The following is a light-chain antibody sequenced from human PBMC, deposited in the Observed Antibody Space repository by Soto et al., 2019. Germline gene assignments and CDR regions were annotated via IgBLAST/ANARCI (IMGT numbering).Light chain of an antibody. CDR1: QDISNF. CDR2: DAS. Sequence: DIQMTQSPSSLSASVGDIVTITCQASQDISNFLNWYQQKPGTSPKLLIYDASNLETGFPSRFSGSGSGIDFTFTISSLQPEDIATYYCQQYDNLPPFTFGPGNKVDIK. V-gene: IGKV1-33*01. J-gene: IGKJ3*01. CDR3: QQYDNLPPFT.